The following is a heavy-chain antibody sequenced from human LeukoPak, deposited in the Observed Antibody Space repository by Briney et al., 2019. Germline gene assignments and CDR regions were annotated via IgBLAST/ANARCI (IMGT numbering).Heavy chain of an antibody. D-gene: IGHD3-9*01. J-gene: IGHJ4*02. Sequence: GGSLRLSCVASGFTGSTLYMHWVRQAPGKGLEWVSVIYTGGATYYADSVKGRFTISRDDSKNTLYLQMNSLRVEDTSVYYCATRNLQFYSDILKWGQGTLVTVSS. CDR1: GFTGSTLY. V-gene: IGHV3-66*01. CDR3: ATRNLQFYSDILK. CDR2: IYTGGAT.